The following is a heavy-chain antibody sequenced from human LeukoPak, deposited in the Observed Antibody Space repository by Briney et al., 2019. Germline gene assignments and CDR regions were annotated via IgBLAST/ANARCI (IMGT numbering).Heavy chain of an antibody. CDR1: GYTFTSYD. D-gene: IGHD3-3*01. CDR3: ARGRRCLEWLLYYYYYYGMDV. CDR2: MNPNSGNT. V-gene: IGHV1-8*01. J-gene: IGHJ6*02. Sequence: ASVKVSCKASGYTFTSYDINWVRQATGQGLEWMGWMNPNSGNTGYAQKFQGRVTMTRNTSISTAYMELSSLRSEDTAVYYCARGRRCLEWLLYYYYYYGMDVWGQGTTVTVSS.